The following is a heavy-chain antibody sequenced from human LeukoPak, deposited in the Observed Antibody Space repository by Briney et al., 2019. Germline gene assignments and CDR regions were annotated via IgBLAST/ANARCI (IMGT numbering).Heavy chain of an antibody. V-gene: IGHV1-69*06. D-gene: IGHD3-10*01. Sequence: ASVKVSCKASGGTFSSYAISWVRQAPGQGLEWIGGIIPIFGTANYAQKFQGRVTITADKSTSTAYMELSSLRSEDTAVYYCASHFTYYYGSGSYLVPDYWGQGTLVTVSS. CDR3: ASHFTYYYGSGSYLVPDY. J-gene: IGHJ4*02. CDR2: IIPIFGTA. CDR1: GGTFSSYA.